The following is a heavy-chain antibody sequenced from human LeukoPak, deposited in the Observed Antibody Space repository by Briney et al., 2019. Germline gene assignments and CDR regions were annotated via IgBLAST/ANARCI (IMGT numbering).Heavy chain of an antibody. V-gene: IGHV3-23*01. CDR3: AKTRPLDSSSWSHGDY. Sequence: GGSLRLSCAASGFTFSRYAMSWVRQAPGKGLEWVSAISGSGDSTYYGDSVKGRFTISRDNSKNTLYLQMNSLRAEDTAVYYCAKTRPLDSSSWSHGDYWGQGTLVTVSS. CDR2: ISGSGDST. J-gene: IGHJ4*02. D-gene: IGHD6-13*01. CDR1: GFTFSRYA.